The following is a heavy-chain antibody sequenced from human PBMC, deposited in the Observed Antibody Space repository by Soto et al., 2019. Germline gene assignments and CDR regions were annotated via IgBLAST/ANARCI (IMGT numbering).Heavy chain of an antibody. CDR3: ARGGYCSSTSCYNYPSYYYYYYGMDV. D-gene: IGHD2-2*02. CDR2: IYYSGST. CDR1: GGSISSGGYY. V-gene: IGHV4-31*03. J-gene: IGHJ6*02. Sequence: SEILSLTCTVSGGSISSGGYYWSWIRQHPGKGLEWIGYIYYSGSTYYNPSLKSRVTISVDTSKNQFSLKLSSVTAADTAVYYCARGGYCSSTSCYNYPSYYYYYYGMDVWGQGTTVTVSS.